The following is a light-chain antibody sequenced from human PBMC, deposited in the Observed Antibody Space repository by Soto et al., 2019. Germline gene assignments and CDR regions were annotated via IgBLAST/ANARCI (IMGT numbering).Light chain of an antibody. Sequence: EIVMTQSPATLSVSPGERATLSCRASQSVSSNLAWYQQKPGQAPRLLIYGASTRATGIPARFSGSGSGTEFTLTISSLQSEDFAVYYCQQYNNGPPWT. J-gene: IGKJ1*01. CDR3: QQYNNGPPWT. V-gene: IGKV3-15*01. CDR2: GAS. CDR1: QSVSSN.